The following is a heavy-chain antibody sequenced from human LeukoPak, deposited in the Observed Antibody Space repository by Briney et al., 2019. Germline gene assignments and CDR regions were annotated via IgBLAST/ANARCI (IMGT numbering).Heavy chain of an antibody. V-gene: IGHV1-18*01. Sequence: ASVKVSCKASGYTFTSYGISWVRQAPGQGLEWMGWISAYNGNTNYAQKFQGRVTMTEDTSTDTAYMELSSLRSEDTAVYYCATSRYGDYPPYYFDYWGQGTLVTVSS. CDR1: GYTFTSYG. J-gene: IGHJ4*02. CDR3: ATSRYGDYPPYYFDY. D-gene: IGHD4-17*01. CDR2: ISAYNGNT.